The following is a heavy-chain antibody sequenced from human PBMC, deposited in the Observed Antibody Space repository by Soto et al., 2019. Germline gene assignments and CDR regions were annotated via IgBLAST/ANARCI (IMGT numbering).Heavy chain of an antibody. CDR3: ARGMTEYSDFWSGYSYYYYMDV. J-gene: IGHJ6*03. CDR1: GFTVSSNY. V-gene: IGHV3-53*04. Sequence: PGGSLRLSCAASGFTVSSNYMSWVRQAPGKGLEWVSVIYSGGSTYYADSVKGRFTISRHNSKNTLYLQMNSLRAEDTAVYYCARGMTEYSDFWSGYSYYYYMDVWGKGTTVTVSS. CDR2: IYSGGST. D-gene: IGHD3-3*01.